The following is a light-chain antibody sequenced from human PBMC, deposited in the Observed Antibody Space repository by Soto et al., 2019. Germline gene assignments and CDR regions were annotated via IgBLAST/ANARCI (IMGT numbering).Light chain of an antibody. CDR3: QQYHTTPYT. J-gene: IGKJ2*01. V-gene: IGKV4-1*01. CDR2: WAS. Sequence: DIVLTQSPDSLAVSLGERATINCKSSQSVLYSSNNKNSLVWYQQKPGQPPKLLIYWASIRESGVPDRFSGSGSGTDFTLTISSLQAEDVAVYYCQQYHTTPYTFGQGTKLEIK. CDR1: QSVLYSSNNKNS.